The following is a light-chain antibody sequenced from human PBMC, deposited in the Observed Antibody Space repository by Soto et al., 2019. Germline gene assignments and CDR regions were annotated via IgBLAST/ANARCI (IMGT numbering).Light chain of an antibody. Sequence: DIVMTQSPDSLTVSLGERATINCKSSQSVLYNPNNKNSLAWFQQKPGQPPKLLIYWASNRESGVPDRFSGSGSGTDFTLTTSSLQAEDVAVYYCHQYASSPWTFGQGTKVEI. V-gene: IGKV4-1*01. CDR3: HQYASSPWT. J-gene: IGKJ1*01. CDR2: WAS. CDR1: QSVLYNPNNKNS.